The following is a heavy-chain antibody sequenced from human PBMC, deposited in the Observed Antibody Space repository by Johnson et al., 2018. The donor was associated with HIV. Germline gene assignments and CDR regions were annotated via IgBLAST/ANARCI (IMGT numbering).Heavy chain of an antibody. D-gene: IGHD6-6*01. Sequence: LLVESGGVLVQPGRSLRLSCAASGFTFDDYAMHWVRQAPGKGLEWVSGISWNSGSIGYADSVKGRFTISRDNAKNSLYLQMNSLRAEDTALYYCAKESYRSSLWAFDIWGQGTMVTVSS. CDR3: AKESYRSSLWAFDI. J-gene: IGHJ3*02. CDR2: ISWNSGSI. V-gene: IGHV3-9*01. CDR1: GFTFDDYA.